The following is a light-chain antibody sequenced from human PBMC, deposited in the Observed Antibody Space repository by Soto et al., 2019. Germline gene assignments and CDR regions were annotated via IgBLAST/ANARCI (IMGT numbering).Light chain of an antibody. V-gene: IGKV3-11*01. CDR1: QSVNTY. Sequence: EIVLTQSPATLSLSPGDRAILSCKASQSVNTYLSWYPHRPGQAPRLLSYDASTRAAGFPARFRGSGSGTDFSLTIRSLEARASAIYYCQDRSKWTLGTLGHGTKVEIK. J-gene: IGKJ1*01. CDR3: QDRSKWTLGT. CDR2: DAS.